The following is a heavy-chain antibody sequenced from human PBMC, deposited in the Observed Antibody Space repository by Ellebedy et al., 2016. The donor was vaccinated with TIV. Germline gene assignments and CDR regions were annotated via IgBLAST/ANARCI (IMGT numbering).Heavy chain of an antibody. CDR3: ARHDYLES. CDR2: IYNDGST. CDR1: GFTVSSDY. V-gene: IGHV3-53*01. D-gene: IGHD4/OR15-4a*01. J-gene: IGHJ4*02. Sequence: PGGSLRLSCAASGFTVSSDYMSWVRQAPGKGLEWVSVIYNDGSTYYADSVKGRFTVSRDNSKSTLFLQMNSLRAEDAAVYYCARHDYLESWGQGTPVTVSS.